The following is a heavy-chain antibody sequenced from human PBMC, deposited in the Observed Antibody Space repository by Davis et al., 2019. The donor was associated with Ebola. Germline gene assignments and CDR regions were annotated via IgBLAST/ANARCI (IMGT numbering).Heavy chain of an antibody. CDR2: ISSISSYI. D-gene: IGHD2-15*01. J-gene: IGHJ3*02. V-gene: IGHV3-21*01. CDR3: RAAQEAFEI. CDR1: GFTFNSYS. Sequence: GESLKISCAASGFTFNSYSMNWVRQAPGKGLEWVSSISSISSYIYYPDTVKGRFTISRDNAKNTVYLQMNSLGVEDTAVYYCRAAQEAFEIWGQGTMVTVSS.